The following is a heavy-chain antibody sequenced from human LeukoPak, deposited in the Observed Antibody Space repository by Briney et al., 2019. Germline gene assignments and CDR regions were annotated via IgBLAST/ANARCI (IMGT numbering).Heavy chain of an antibody. V-gene: IGHV1-2*02. CDR3: ARVYNWNDYYFDY. CDR2: INPNSGGT. CDR1: GYTFTSYY. J-gene: IGHJ4*01. Sequence: ASVKVSCKASGYTFTSYYMHWVRQAPGQGLEWMGWINPNSGGTNYAQKFQGRVTMTRDTSISTAYMELSRLRSDDTAVYYCARVYNWNDYYFDYWGQGTLVTVSS. D-gene: IGHD1-1*01.